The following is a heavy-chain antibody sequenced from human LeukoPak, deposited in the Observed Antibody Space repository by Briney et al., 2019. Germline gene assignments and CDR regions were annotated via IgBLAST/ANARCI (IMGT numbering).Heavy chain of an antibody. Sequence: GGSLRLSCAISGFTFSACELTWVRQAPGKGLEWVSYISRNGSTRYYADSVKGRFTISRDNAKNSLYLQMNSLRAEDTAVYYCARVATMVRVPLDALDIWGQGTMVSVSS. V-gene: IGHV3-48*03. D-gene: IGHD3-10*01. CDR1: GFTFSACE. CDR2: ISRNGSTR. J-gene: IGHJ3*02. CDR3: ARVATMVRVPLDALDI.